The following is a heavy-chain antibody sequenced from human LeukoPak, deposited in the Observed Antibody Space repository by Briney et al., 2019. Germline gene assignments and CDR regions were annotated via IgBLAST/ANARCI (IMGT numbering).Heavy chain of an antibody. V-gene: IGHV4-59*01. Sequence: TSETLSLTCRVSAGSISSYYWSWIRQPPGKGLEWIGYIYYSGSNNYNPSLKSRVTISVDTSKNQFSLKLSSVTAADTAVYYCARTFGELSLDMDVWGKGTTVTVSS. J-gene: IGHJ6*03. CDR1: AGSISSYY. CDR3: ARTFGELSLDMDV. D-gene: IGHD3-10*01. CDR2: IYYSGSN.